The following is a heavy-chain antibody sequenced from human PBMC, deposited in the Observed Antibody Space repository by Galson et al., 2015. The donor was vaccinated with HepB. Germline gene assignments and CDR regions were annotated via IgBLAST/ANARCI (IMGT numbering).Heavy chain of an antibody. V-gene: IGHV3-23*01. D-gene: IGHD3-10*01. J-gene: IGHJ6*02. CDR1: GFTISDYG. CDR2: IGSSGRT. Sequence: SLRLSCAAAGFTISDYGIDWVRQPPGKGLEWVSGIGSSGRTYYTDSVKGRFTISRDNSKNTVFLQMNSLRAEDTALYYCAKWAGTYDDYYFGMDVWGQGTTVTVSS. CDR3: AKWAGTYDDYYFGMDV.